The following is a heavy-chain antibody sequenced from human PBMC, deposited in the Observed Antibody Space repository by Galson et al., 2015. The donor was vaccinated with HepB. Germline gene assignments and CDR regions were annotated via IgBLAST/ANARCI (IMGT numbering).Heavy chain of an antibody. J-gene: IGHJ4*02. V-gene: IGHV3-74*01. CDR3: ARFGAGDSTAADY. CDR2: ISSDGGAT. D-gene: IGHD3-16*01. Sequence: SLRLSCAASGFPFSNYWMSWVRQAPGQGLVWVARISSDGGATSYADSVKGRFTISRDNAKSTLYLQMDSLRAEDTAVYYCARFGAGDSTAADYWGRGTLVTVSS. CDR1: GFPFSNYW.